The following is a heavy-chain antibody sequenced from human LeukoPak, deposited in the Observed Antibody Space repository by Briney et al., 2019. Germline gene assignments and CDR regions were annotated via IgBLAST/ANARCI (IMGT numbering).Heavy chain of an antibody. CDR2: ISYDGSNK. CDR1: GFSFNTYA. Sequence: GGSLRLSCAASGFSFNTYAMHWVRQAPGKGLEWVAVISYDGSNKYYADSVKGRFNISRDNSKNTLYLQMNSLRAEDKAVYYCARGSFYNDGNTYYALWLWGQGTLVTVSS. D-gene: IGHD3-22*01. J-gene: IGHJ4*02. CDR3: ARGSFYNDGNTYYALWL. V-gene: IGHV3-30*04.